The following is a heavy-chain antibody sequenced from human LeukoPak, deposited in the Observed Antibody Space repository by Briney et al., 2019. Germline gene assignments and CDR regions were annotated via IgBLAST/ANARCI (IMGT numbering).Heavy chain of an antibody. CDR3: ARGTHCSGGSCYDY. Sequence: SETLSLTCTVSGGSISSYYWSWIRQPPGKGLEWIRYIYYSGSTNYNPSLKSRVTISVDTSKNQFSLKLSSVTAADTAVYYCARGTHCSGGSCYDYWGQGTLVTVSS. CDR2: IYYSGST. J-gene: IGHJ4*02. CDR1: GGSISSYY. V-gene: IGHV4-59*01. D-gene: IGHD2-15*01.